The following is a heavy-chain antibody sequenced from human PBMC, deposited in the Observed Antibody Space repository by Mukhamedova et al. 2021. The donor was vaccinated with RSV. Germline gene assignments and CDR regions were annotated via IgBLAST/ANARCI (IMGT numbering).Heavy chain of an antibody. CDR3: ARAGTPTTVTTRGAFDI. V-gene: IGHV1-69*10. CDR2: IIPILGIA. D-gene: IGHD4-17*01. Sequence: APGQGLEWMGGIIPILGIANYAQKFQGRVTITADESTSTAYMELSSLRSEDTAVYYCARAGTPTTVTTRGAFDI. J-gene: IGHJ3*02.